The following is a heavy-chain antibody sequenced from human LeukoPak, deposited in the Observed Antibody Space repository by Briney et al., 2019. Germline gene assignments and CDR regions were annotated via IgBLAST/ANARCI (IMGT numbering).Heavy chain of an antibody. D-gene: IGHD2-15*01. Sequence: GGSLRLSCAASGFTFSDYYMSWLRQAPGKGLEWVSYISSSGSTIYYADSVKGRFTISRDNAKNSLYLQMNSLRAEDTAVYYCARGLSSGAVVTDYWGQGTLVTVSS. CDR1: GFTFSDYY. CDR2: ISSSGSTI. J-gene: IGHJ4*02. V-gene: IGHV3-11*04. CDR3: ARGLSSGAVVTDY.